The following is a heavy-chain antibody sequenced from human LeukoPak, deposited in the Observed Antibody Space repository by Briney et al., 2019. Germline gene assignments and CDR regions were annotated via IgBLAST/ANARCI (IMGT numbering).Heavy chain of an antibody. CDR1: GFTFSSYS. V-gene: IGHV3-21*01. J-gene: IGHJ6*02. CDR3: AREVDYYDGMDV. Sequence: PGGSLRLSCAASGFTFSSYSMNWVRQAPGKGLEWVSSISSSSSYTYYADSVKGRFTISRDNAKNSLYLQMNSLRAEDTAVYYCAREVDYYDGMDVWGQGTMVTVSS. CDR2: ISSSSSYT.